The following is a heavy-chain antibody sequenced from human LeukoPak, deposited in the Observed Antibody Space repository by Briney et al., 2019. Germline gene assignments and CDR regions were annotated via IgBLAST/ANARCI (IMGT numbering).Heavy chain of an antibody. V-gene: IGHV4-34*01. CDR3: ARRGSSSWYDYNDNLFDP. CDR1: GGSISSYY. CDR2: INHSGST. D-gene: IGHD6-13*01. J-gene: IGHJ5*02. Sequence: SETLSLTCTVYGGSISSYYWSWIRQPPGKGLEWIGEINHSGSTNYNPSLKSRVTISIDTSKNQSSLKLTSVTAAGTAVYYCARRGSSSWYDYNDNLFDPWGQGTLVTVSS.